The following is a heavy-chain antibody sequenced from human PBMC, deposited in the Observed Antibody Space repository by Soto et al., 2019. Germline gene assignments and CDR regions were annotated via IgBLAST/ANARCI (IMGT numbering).Heavy chain of an antibody. CDR2: IYWDDDK. CDR3: AHRSSDIVATRESQTFDY. CDR1: GFSLSTSGVG. J-gene: IGHJ4*02. D-gene: IGHD5-12*01. Sequence: ESGPTLVNPTQTLTLTCTFSGFSLSTSGVGVGWIRQPPGKALEWLALIYWDDDKRYSPSLKSRLTITKDTSKNQVVLTMTNMDPVDTATYYCAHRSSDIVATRESQTFDYWGQGTLVTVSS. V-gene: IGHV2-5*02.